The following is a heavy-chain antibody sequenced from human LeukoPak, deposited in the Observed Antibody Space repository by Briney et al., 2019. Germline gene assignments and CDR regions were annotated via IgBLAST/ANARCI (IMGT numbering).Heavy chain of an antibody. Sequence: GGSLRLSCEDSGFTFADYGLSWVRQAPGKGLEWVAGINWSGDNTFYADSVKGRLTISRDNTKKTLYLQMNNLRGEDTATYYCARDLSSNWNNLAYWGQGTLVTVSS. CDR1: GFTFADYG. D-gene: IGHD1/OR15-1a*01. CDR3: ARDLSSNWNNLAY. J-gene: IGHJ4*02. V-gene: IGHV3-20*04. CDR2: INWSGDNT.